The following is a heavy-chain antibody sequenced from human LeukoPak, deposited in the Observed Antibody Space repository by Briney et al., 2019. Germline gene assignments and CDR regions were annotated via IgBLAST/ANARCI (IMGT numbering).Heavy chain of an antibody. CDR2: MNPNSGNT. CDR3: ARAWEWELPLDY. J-gene: IGHJ4*02. Sequence: GASVKVSCKTSGYTFSTYDINWVRQAAGQGLEWMGWMNPNSGNTGFAQKFQGRATITRDTSITTAYLELSSLRSEDTAVYYCARAWEWELPLDYWGQGTLVTVSS. CDR1: GYTFSTYD. V-gene: IGHV1-8*03. D-gene: IGHD1-26*01.